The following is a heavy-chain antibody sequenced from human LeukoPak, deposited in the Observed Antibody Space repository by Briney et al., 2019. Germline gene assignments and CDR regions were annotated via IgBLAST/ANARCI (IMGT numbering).Heavy chain of an antibody. Sequence: SETLSLTCGVSGDSISSDGHSWSWIRQPPGKGLEWVGYIYHSGAAYHNPSLKSRLALSVDTSNNQFSLRLRSVIAADPAVYYCVRGVGGEYFYFDRWGQGALVTVSA. CDR3: VRGVGGEYFYFDR. D-gene: IGHD1-26*01. V-gene: IGHV4-30-4*07. CDR1: GDSISSDGHS. J-gene: IGHJ4*02. CDR2: IYHSGAA.